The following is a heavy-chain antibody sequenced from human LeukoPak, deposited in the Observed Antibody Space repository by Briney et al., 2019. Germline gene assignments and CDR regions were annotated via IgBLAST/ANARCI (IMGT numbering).Heavy chain of an antibody. CDR1: GGSISNYF. Sequence: PSETLSLTCTVSGGSISNYFWSWIRQPPGKGLEWNGYTYNSGSASDNPSLKSRVTISVDTSKNQFSLELTSVTAADTAVYYCARSGRSGKGFAIDFWGQGTLVTVSS. CDR2: TYNSGSA. D-gene: IGHD3-3*01. J-gene: IGHJ4*02. V-gene: IGHV4-59*01. CDR3: ARSGRSGKGFAIDF.